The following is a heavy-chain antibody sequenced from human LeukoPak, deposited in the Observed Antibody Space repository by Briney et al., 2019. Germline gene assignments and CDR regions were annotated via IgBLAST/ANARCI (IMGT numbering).Heavy chain of an antibody. Sequence: GGXLRLSCAPSGFTFSTYWMSWVRQAPGKGLEGVANIKQDGSQKYYVDSVRGRFTISRDNAKNSLYLQINSLRAEDTAVYYCARDISALDFWGQGTMVTVSS. V-gene: IGHV3-7*01. D-gene: IGHD2/OR15-2a*01. J-gene: IGHJ3*01. CDR2: IKQDGSQK. CDR3: ARDISALDF. CDR1: GFTFSTYW.